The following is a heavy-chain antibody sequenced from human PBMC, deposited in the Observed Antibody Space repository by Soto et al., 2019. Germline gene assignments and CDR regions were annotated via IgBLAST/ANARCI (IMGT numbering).Heavy chain of an antibody. CDR3: ARAKAGDTAMATDDYYYYGMDV. V-gene: IGHV4-31*03. Sequence: QVQLQASGPGLVKPSQTLSLTCTVSGGSISSGGYYWSWIRQHPGKGLEWIGYIYYSGSTYYNPSLKSRVTISVDTSKNQFSLKLSSVTAADTAVYYCARAKAGDTAMATDDYYYYGMDVWGQGTTVTVSS. CDR1: GGSISSGGYY. D-gene: IGHD5-18*01. CDR2: IYYSGST. J-gene: IGHJ6*02.